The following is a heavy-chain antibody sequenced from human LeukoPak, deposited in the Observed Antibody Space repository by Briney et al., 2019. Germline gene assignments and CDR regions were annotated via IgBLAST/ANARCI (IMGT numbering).Heavy chain of an antibody. CDR2: IYSGGST. CDR3: ARASCSSTSCSYYYYYGMDV. Sequence: GGSLRLSCAASGFTFSSNYMSWVRQAPGKGLEWVSVIYSGGSTYYADSVKGRFTISRDNSKNTLYLQMNSLRAEDTAVYYCARASCSSTSCSYYYYYGMDVWGQGTTVTVSS. J-gene: IGHJ6*02. D-gene: IGHD2-2*01. CDR1: GFTFSSNY. V-gene: IGHV3-53*01.